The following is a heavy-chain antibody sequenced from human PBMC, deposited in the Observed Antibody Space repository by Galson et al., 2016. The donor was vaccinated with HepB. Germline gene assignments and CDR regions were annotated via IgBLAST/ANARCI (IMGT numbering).Heavy chain of an antibody. Sequence: TLSLTCSVSGVSVSSGSFYWSWIRQSGGKGLEWIGRIYTSGSTVYNPSFKSRVTISMDTSKNELSMKLTSVTAADTAVYYCARGSALGWKRYFDLWGRGTLVTVSS. CDR1: GVSVSSGSFY. V-gene: IGHV4-61*02. CDR3: ARGSALGWKRYFDL. J-gene: IGHJ2*01. D-gene: IGHD1-1*01. CDR2: IYTSGST.